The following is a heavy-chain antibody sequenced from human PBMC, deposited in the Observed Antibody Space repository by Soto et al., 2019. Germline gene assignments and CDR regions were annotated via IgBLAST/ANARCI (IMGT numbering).Heavy chain of an antibody. D-gene: IGHD3-10*01. CDR3: ATHNYGSGSYYHVLIDY. CDR2: INHSGST. V-gene: IGHV4-34*01. J-gene: IGHJ4*02. CDR1: GGSFSGYY. Sequence: SETLSLTCAVYGGSFSGYYWSWVRQPPGKGLEWIGEINHSGSTNYNPSLKSRVTMSVDTSKNQFSLKLSSVTAADTAVYYCATHNYGSGSYYHVLIDYWGQGTLVTVSS.